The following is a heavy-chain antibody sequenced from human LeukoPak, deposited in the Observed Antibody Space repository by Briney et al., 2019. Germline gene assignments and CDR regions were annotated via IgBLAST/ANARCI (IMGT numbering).Heavy chain of an antibody. D-gene: IGHD2-2*01. CDR1: GFTFSNAW. V-gene: IGHV3-15*01. CDR2: IKSKADGGTT. Sequence: GGSLRLSCAASGFTFSNAWMSWVRQAPGEGLEWVGRIKSKADGGTTDYAAPVKGRFTISRDDSKNTLYLQMNSLKTEDAVVYYCATVSSPNYYGMDVWGRGTTVTVSS. CDR3: ATVSSPNYYGMDV. J-gene: IGHJ6*02.